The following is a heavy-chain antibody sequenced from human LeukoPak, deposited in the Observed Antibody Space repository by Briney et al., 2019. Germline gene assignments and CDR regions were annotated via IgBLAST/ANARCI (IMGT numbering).Heavy chain of an antibody. D-gene: IGHD2-8*01. CDR1: GYTFTGYY. CDR2: IYLNSGGT. Sequence: ASVKVSCKASGYTFTGYYMHWVRQAPGQGLEWMGWIYLNSGGTNYAQKFQGRVTITRDTSIGTTYLELSSLRSEDTAMYYCARGETQCMDYWGQGTLVTVSS. J-gene: IGHJ4*02. CDR3: ARGETQCMDY. V-gene: IGHV1-2*02.